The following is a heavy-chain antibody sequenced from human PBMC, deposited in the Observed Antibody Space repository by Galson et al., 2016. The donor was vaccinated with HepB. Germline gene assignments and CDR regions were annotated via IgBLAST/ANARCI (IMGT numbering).Heavy chain of an antibody. J-gene: IGHJ4*02. V-gene: IGHV3-11*01. CDR2: ISSHATTI. Sequence: SLRLSCAASGFTFSDYYMSWIRQAPGKGLEWVSYISSHATTIYYIDSVKGRFTISRDNAKNSLYLEMNSLRAEDTAVYYCAREGPDRCYFDYWGQGTLVTVSS. CDR1: GFTFSDYY. CDR3: AREGPDRCYFDY.